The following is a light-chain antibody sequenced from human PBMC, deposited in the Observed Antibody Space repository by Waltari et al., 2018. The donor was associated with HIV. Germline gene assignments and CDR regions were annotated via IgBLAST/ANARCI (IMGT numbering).Light chain of an antibody. CDR3: CSYAGTHVI. Sequence: QSALTQPASVSGSPGQSFTISCTGTSNDVGRYNLVSCYQQHPGKAPKLIIYEVTKRPAGVSNRFSGSKSGNTASLTISGLQAEDEADYYCCSYAGTHVIFGGGTKLTFL. J-gene: IGLJ2*01. CDR2: EVT. V-gene: IGLV2-23*02. CDR1: SNDVGRYNL.